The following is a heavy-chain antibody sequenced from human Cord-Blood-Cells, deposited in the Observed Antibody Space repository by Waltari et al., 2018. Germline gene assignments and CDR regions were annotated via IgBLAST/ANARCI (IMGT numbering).Heavy chain of an antibody. CDR3: ASSRPFESLYYYYMDV. CDR1: GGSISSSSYY. CDR2: IYYSGST. J-gene: IGHJ6*03. D-gene: IGHD2-2*01. V-gene: IGHV4-39*01. Sequence: QLQLQESGPGLVKPSETLSLTCTVSGGSISSSSYYCAWIRQPPGKGLEWIGSIYYSGSTYNNPSLKSRVTISVDTSKNQFSLKLSSVTAADTAVYYCASSRPFESLYYYYMDVWGKGTTVTVSS.